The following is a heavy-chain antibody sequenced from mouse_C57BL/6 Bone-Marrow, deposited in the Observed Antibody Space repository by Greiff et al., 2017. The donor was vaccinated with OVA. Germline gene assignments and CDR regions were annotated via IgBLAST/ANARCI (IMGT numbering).Heavy chain of an antibody. CDR2: ISSGGSYT. CDR1: GFTFSSYG. V-gene: IGHV5-6*01. D-gene: IGHD2-3*01. J-gene: IGHJ2*01. Sequence: VQLQQSGGDLVKPGGSLKLSCAASGFTFSSYGMSWVRQTPDKRLEWVATISSGGSYTYYPDSVKGRFTISRDNAKNTLYLQMSSLKSEDTAMYYCARQRGWFFFDYWGQGTTLTVSS. CDR3: ARQRGWFFFDY.